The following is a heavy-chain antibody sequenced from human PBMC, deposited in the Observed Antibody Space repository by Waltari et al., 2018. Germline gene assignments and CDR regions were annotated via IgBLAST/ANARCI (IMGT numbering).Heavy chain of an antibody. CDR3: AKASRSSWGFFDY. CDR2: LSGSSSNT. J-gene: IGHJ4*02. Sequence: EVQLLESGGAFVQPGGSLRLSCAASSFPFSLYAMGWVRPAPGKGLEWVSTLSGSSSNTYYADSVKGRFTISRDNSKNTLYLQMNSLRAEDTAIYYCAKASRSSWGFFDYWGQGTLVTVSS. CDR1: SFPFSLYA. D-gene: IGHD6-13*01. V-gene: IGHV3-23*01.